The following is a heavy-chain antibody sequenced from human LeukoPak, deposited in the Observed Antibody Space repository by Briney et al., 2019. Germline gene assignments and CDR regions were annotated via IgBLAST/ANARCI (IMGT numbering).Heavy chain of an antibody. J-gene: IGHJ4*02. Sequence: GGSLRLSCAASGFAFNSFGMNWVRQAPGKGLEWVSSINSYGSYIYYADPVKGRFTISRDNSKNTLFLQMNGLRADDTAVYYCARWYCPSGTCFYDYWGQGTLVTVSS. CDR1: GFAFNSFG. V-gene: IGHV3-21*04. CDR2: INSYGSYI. D-gene: IGHD2-8*01. CDR3: ARWYCPSGTCFYDY.